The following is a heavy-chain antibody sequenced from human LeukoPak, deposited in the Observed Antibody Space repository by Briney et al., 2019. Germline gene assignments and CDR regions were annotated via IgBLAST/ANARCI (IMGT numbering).Heavy chain of an antibody. CDR1: GYTFSSYE. D-gene: IGHD1-1*01. CDR2: MNPKTGKT. V-gene: IGHV1-8*01. J-gene: IGHJ4*02. Sequence: ASVKVSCKTSGYTFSSYEINWVRQAAGRGLEWVGWMNPKTGKTAYARNLQRRITITRDTSISTAYMDLSALRSEDTAVYYCARIRPVTTGPKGYYFDYWGQGTLVTVSS. CDR3: ARIRPVTTGPKGYYFDY.